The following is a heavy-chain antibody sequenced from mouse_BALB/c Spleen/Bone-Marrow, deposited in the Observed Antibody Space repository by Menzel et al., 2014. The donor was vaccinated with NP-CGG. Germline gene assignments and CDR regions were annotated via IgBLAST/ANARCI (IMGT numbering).Heavy chain of an antibody. CDR1: GFDFSRYW. CDR3: ARPGLNFYASRYFDV. V-gene: IGHV4-1*02. CDR2: INPDSSTI. J-gene: IGHJ1*01. Sequence: DVQLQESGGGLVQPGGSLKLSCAASGFDFSRYWMSWVRQAPGKGLEWIGEINPDSSTINYTPSLKDKFIISRDNAKNTPYLQMSKVRSEDTALYFCARPGLNFYASRYFDVWGAGTTVTVSS. D-gene: IGHD1-1*01.